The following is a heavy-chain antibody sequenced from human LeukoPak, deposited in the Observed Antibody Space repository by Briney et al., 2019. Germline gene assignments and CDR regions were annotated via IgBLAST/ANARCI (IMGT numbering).Heavy chain of an antibody. Sequence: GGSLRLSCAASGFTFSSYAMHWVRQAPGKGLERVAVISYDGSNKYYADSVKGRLNTLYLQMNSLRAEDTAVYYCARPVGYYSYFDYWGQGTLVTVSS. CDR2: ISYDGSNK. V-gene: IGHV3-30-3*01. D-gene: IGHD3-22*01. CDR3: ARPVGYYSYFDY. CDR1: GFTFSSYA. J-gene: IGHJ4*02.